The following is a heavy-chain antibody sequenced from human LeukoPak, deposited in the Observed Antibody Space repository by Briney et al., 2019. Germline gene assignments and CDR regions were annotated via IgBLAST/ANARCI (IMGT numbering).Heavy chain of an antibody. CDR3: ARRAGEYSHPYEY. Sequence: GGSLRLSCTVSGFTVSSNSWSWVRQAPGKGLEWVSFIYSGGNTHYSDSVTGRFTISRDNSKNTLYLQMNSLRAEDTAIYYCARRAGEYSHPYEYWGQGTLVTVSS. CDR2: IYSGGNT. CDR1: GFTVSSNS. J-gene: IGHJ4*02. V-gene: IGHV3-53*01. D-gene: IGHD2-15*01.